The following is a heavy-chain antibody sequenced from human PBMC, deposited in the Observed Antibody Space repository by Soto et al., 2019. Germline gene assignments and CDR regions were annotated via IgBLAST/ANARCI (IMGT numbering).Heavy chain of an antibody. J-gene: IGHJ4*02. CDR2: ISSIGSDL. Sequence: EVQLVESGGSLVKPGGSLRLSCGTSGFTFSDYSMNWVRQAPGQGLEWVSSISSIGSDLSYADSVRGRFTISRDNAKNSLYLQMHSLRDEDTAVYYCARRGVVCSSRRCYCDYWGQGTLVTVSS. V-gene: IGHV3-21*01. CDR1: GFTFSDYS. D-gene: IGHD2-2*01. CDR3: ARRGVVCSSRRCYCDY.